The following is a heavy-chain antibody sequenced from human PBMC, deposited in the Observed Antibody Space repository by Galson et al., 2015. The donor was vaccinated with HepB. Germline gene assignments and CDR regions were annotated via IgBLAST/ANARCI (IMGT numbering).Heavy chain of an antibody. D-gene: IGHD5-24*01. V-gene: IGHV1-18*01. CDR3: ARGSSLEDWFDP. J-gene: IGHJ5*02. Sequence: SVKVSCKASGYTFTSYGITWVRQAPGQGLEWMGWISAYSNNTNYAQKLQGRVTMTTDTSTNTASMELRSLRSDDTAVYYCARGSSLEDWFDPWGQGTLVTVSS. CDR1: GYTFTSYG. CDR2: ISAYSNNT.